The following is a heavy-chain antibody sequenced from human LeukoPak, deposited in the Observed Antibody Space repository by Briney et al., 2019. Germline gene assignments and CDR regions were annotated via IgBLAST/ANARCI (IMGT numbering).Heavy chain of an antibody. CDR3: AKSQSPQWRRYDTYNDASDI. Sequence: GGSLRLSCAASGFTFPNFAMTWVRRAPGRGLEWVSGITGTTGDTNYADSVKGRFTISRDNSKNTLYLQMTSLRAEDTAIYYCAKSQSPQWRRYDTYNDASDIWGQGTMVTVSS. CDR1: GFTFPNFA. V-gene: IGHV3-23*01. CDR2: ITGTTGDT. J-gene: IGHJ3*02. D-gene: IGHD1-1*01.